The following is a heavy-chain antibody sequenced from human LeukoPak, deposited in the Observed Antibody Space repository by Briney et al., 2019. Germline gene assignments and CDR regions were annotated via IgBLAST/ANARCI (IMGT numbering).Heavy chain of an antibody. V-gene: IGHV1-46*01. Sequence: ASVKVSCEASGDTFTSYYMHWVRQAPGQGLQWMGIINPSGGSTSYAQKFQGRVTMTRDMSTSTVYMELSSLRSEDTAVYYCARGRHYYDSSDYYYEGDAFDIWGQGTMVTVSS. D-gene: IGHD3-22*01. CDR3: ARGRHYYDSSDYYYEGDAFDI. J-gene: IGHJ3*02. CDR1: GDTFTSYY. CDR2: INPSGGST.